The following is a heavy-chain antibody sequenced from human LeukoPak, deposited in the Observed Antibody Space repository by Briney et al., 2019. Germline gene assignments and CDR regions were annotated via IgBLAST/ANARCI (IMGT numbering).Heavy chain of an antibody. V-gene: IGHV4-59*01. CDR1: GGSISSYY. D-gene: IGHD3-22*01. CDR3: ASGYYYFDY. J-gene: IGHJ4*02. CDR2: IYYSGST. Sequence: SETLSLTCTVSGGSISSYYWSWIRQPPGKGLEWIGYIYYSGSTNYNPSLKSRVTISVDTSKNQFSLKLSSVTAADTAVYYFASGYYYFDYWGQGTLVTVSS.